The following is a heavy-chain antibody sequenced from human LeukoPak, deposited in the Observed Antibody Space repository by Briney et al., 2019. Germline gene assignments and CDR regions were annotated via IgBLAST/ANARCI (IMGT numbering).Heavy chain of an antibody. CDR1: GDSMRSNW. D-gene: IGHD6-6*01. CDR3: ARDQVRFVLDYYYYYMDV. J-gene: IGHJ6*03. V-gene: IGHV4-4*02. Sequence: PSETLSLTCAASGDSMRSNWWSWVRQSPGKGLEWIGEIFHTGSTNYNPSLMSRVTISIDQSKSQFSLKLSSVTSADTAVYYCARDQVRFVLDYYYYYMDVWGKGTTVTVSS. CDR2: IFHTGST.